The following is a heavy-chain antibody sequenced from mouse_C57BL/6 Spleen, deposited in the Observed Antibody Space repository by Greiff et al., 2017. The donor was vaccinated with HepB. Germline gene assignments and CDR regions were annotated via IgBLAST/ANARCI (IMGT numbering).Heavy chain of an antibody. CDR2: INPNNGGT. D-gene: IGHD1-1*01. CDR3: ARGRNYAYYYAMDC. J-gene: IGHJ4*01. V-gene: IGHV1-18*01. Sequence: VQLQQSGPELVKPGASVKIPCKASGYTFTDYNMDWVKQSHGKSLEWIGDINPNNGGTIYNQKFKGKATLTVDKSTSTTYMELRSLTSEDTAVYYYARGRNYAYYYAMDCWGKGTSVTVSS. CDR1: GYTFTDYN.